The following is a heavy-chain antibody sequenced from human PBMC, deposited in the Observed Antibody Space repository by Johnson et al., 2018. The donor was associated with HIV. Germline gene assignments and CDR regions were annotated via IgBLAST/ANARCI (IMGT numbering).Heavy chain of an antibody. CDR1: GFTLRNCA. V-gene: IGHV3-23*04. CDR2: ITRTDLRT. J-gene: IGHJ3*02. D-gene: IGHD3-9*01. Sequence: VQLVESGGGLVQPGGSLRLSCAASGFTLRNCAINWGRRAPGKGLEWVSHITRTDLRTFYADSVKGRFTLSRDNSKNTLYLQMNSLRAEDTAVYYCAKDLRVFDWFNAYDPFDIWGQGTMVTVSS. CDR3: AKDLRVFDWFNAYDPFDI.